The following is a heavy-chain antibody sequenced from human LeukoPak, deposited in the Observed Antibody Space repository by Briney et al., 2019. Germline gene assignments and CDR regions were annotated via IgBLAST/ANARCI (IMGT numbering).Heavy chain of an antibody. CDR2: ISSSGSTI. CDR3: AAGATRIRIDYYYYYYGMDV. Sequence: GGSLRLSCAASGFTFSSYEMNWVRQAPGKGLEWVSYISSSGSTIYYADSAKGRFTISRDNAKNSLYLQMNSLRAEDTAVYYCAAGATRIRIDYYYYYYGMDVWGQGTTVTVSS. CDR1: GFTFSSYE. V-gene: IGHV3-48*03. J-gene: IGHJ6*02. D-gene: IGHD5-24*01.